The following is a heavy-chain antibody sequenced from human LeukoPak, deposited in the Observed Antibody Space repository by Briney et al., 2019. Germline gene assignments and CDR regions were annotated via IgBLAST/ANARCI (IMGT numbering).Heavy chain of an antibody. V-gene: IGHV4-30-4*08. CDR3: ARDPITMVRGVIPHSDY. J-gene: IGHJ4*02. CDR1: GGSISSGDYY. Sequence: SETLSLTCTVSGGSISSGDYYWSWIRQPPGKGLEWIGYIYYSGSTYYNPSLKSRVTISVDTSKNQFSLKLGSVTAAVTAVYYCARDPITMVRGVIPHSDYWGQGTLVTVSS. CDR2: IYYSGST. D-gene: IGHD3-10*01.